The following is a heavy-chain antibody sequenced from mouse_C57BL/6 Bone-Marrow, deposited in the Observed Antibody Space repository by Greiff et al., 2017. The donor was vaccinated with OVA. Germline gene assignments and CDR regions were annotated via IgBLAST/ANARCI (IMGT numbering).Heavy chain of an antibody. V-gene: IGHV1-64*01. D-gene: IGHD2-3*01. CDR1: GYTFTSYW. J-gene: IGHJ3*01. CDR3: ARSIALFAY. CDR2: IHPNSGST. Sequence: QVKLQQPGAELVKPGASVTLSCTASGYTFTSYWMHWVKQRPGQGLAWIGMIHPNSGSTNYNEKFKSKATLTVDKSSSTAYMQLSSLTSEDSAVYYCARSIALFAYWGQGTLVTVSA.